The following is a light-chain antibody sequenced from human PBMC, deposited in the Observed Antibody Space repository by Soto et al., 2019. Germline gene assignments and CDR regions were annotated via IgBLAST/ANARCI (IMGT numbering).Light chain of an antibody. CDR2: EVS. J-gene: IGLJ1*01. CDR3: SSYTVSVAPYV. V-gene: IGLV2-14*01. CDR1: SSDIGGYIY. Sequence: QSALTQPASVSASPGQSITISCTGTSSDIGGYIYVSWYQHHPGKAPRLMIYEVSSRPSGVSSRFSGSKSGNTASLTISGLQAEDEADYYCSSYTVSVAPYVFGTGTKVTVL.